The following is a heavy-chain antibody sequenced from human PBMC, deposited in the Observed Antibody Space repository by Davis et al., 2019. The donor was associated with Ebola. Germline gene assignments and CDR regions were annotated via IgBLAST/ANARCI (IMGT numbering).Heavy chain of an antibody. V-gene: IGHV4-4*02. J-gene: IGHJ5*02. CDR1: GGSISSSNW. CDR3: ARGRVFWSGYPPNWFDP. CDR2: IYHSGST. Sequence: MPSETLSLTCAVSGGSISSSNWWIWVRQPPGKGLEWIGEIYHSGSTNYNPSLKSRVTISVDKSKNQFYLQLSSVTAADTAVYYCARGRVFWSGYPPNWFDPWGQGTQVTVSS. D-gene: IGHD3-3*01.